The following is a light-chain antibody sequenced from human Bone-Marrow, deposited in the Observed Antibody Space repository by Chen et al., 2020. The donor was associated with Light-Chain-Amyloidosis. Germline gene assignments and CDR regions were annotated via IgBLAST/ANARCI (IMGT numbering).Light chain of an antibody. V-gene: IGLV3-1*01. Sequence: SYELTQPPSVSVSPGQTATIPCSGDELGDRYVSWYQQTTGQSPVLVINRDKKRPSGIPERFSGSNSGNTATLTISGTQAMDEADYYCQAWDSPRRTVVFGGGTKLTVV. CDR1: ELGDRY. CDR3: QAWDSPRRTVV. J-gene: IGLJ2*01. CDR2: RDK.